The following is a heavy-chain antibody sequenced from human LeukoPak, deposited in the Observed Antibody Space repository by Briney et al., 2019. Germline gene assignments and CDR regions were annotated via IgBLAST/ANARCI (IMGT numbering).Heavy chain of an antibody. CDR3: ARDGRDILTGYLGRAFDY. Sequence: PGGSLRLSCAASAFTFSSYSMNWVRQAPGKGLEWVSYISSSSSTIYYADSVKGRFTISRDNAKNTLYLQMNSLRAEDTAVYYCARDGRDILTGYLGRAFDYWGQGTLVTVSS. D-gene: IGHD3-9*01. J-gene: IGHJ4*02. V-gene: IGHV3-48*01. CDR2: ISSSSSTI. CDR1: AFTFSSYS.